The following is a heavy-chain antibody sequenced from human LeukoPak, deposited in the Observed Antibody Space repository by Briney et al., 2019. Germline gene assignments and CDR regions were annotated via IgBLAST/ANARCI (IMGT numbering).Heavy chain of an antibody. CDR1: GFTFSTYC. CDR2: ISYDGSKK. D-gene: IGHD3-22*01. J-gene: IGHJ4*02. V-gene: IGHV3-30*18. CDR3: AKADSQTYYYDSSGYRPHPKIQGYFDY. Sequence: GRSLRLSCAASGFTFSTYCMHWVRQAPGKGLEWVAVISYDGSKKYYANSVKGRFTISRDNSKNTLYLQMNSLSPEDTAVYYCAKADSQTYYYDSSGYRPHPKIQGYFDYWGQGTLVTVSS.